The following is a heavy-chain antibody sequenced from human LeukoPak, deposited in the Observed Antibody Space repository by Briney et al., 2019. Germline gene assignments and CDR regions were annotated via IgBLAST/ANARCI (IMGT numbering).Heavy chain of an antibody. J-gene: IGHJ4*02. CDR2: ISSGGSTI. V-gene: IGHV3-11*01. CDR1: GFTFSDYY. CDR3: AKEEGYYGSGSYYSGVPYYFDY. D-gene: IGHD3-10*01. Sequence: GGSLRLSCAVSGFTFSDYYMSWIRQAPGKGLEWVSYISSGGSTISHADSVKGRFTISRDNSKNTLYLQMNSLRAEDTAVYYCAKEEGYYGSGSYYSGVPYYFDYWGQGTLVTVSS.